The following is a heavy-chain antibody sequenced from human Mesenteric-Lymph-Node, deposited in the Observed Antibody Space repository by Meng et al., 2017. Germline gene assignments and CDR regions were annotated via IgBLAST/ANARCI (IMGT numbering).Heavy chain of an antibody. Sequence: VHLVESEGGVVQPGRSLRLSCAASGFTFDDYGMSWVRQAPGKGLEWVSDISWNGGSTGYADSVKGRFTISRDNAKNSLHLQMNSLRAEDTALYFCARGQLAALDYWGQGTLVTVSS. J-gene: IGHJ4*02. CDR3: ARGQLAALDY. V-gene: IGHV3-20*04. CDR1: GFTFDDYG. CDR2: ISWNGGST.